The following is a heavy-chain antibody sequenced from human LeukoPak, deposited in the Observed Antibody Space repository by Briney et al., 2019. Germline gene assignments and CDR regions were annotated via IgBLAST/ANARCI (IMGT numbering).Heavy chain of an antibody. J-gene: IGHJ4*02. Sequence: PRGSLRLSCAASGFTFSSYEMNWVRQAPGKGLGWVPYISSSGSTIYYADSVKGRFTISRDNAKNSLYLQMNSLRAEDTAVYYCAGRPWIQLWLGDYWGQGTLVTVSS. D-gene: IGHD5-18*01. CDR1: GFTFSSYE. CDR3: AGRPWIQLWLGDY. CDR2: ISSSGSTI. V-gene: IGHV3-48*03.